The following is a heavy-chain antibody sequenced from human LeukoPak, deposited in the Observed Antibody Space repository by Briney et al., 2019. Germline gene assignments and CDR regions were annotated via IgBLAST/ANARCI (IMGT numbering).Heavy chain of an antibody. CDR3: AKGGSGYSYGSPWYFGY. D-gene: IGHD5-18*01. J-gene: IGHJ4*02. Sequence: GGSLRLSCAASGFTFSSYGMHWVRQAPGKGLEWVAFIRYDGSNKYYADSVKGRFTISRDNSKNTLYLQMNSLRAEDTAVYYCAKGGSGYSYGSPWYFGYWGQGTLVTVSS. CDR1: GFTFSSYG. CDR2: IRYDGSNK. V-gene: IGHV3-30*02.